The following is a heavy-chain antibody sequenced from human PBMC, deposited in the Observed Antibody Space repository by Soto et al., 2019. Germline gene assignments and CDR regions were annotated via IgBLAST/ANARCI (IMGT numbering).Heavy chain of an antibody. CDR2: VIPVLGQA. D-gene: IGHD1-26*01. Sequence: QVQLVQSGAEVKRPGSSVKVSCKASGGIFSSYAISWLRQAPGQGLEWMGAVIPVLGQAYYAQAVQDRVTITANESTRTAYMELSSLTSEDTAVYFCARVGGVGAPPGADYWGQGTLVTVSS. CDR1: GGIFSSYA. CDR3: ARVGGVGAPPGADY. J-gene: IGHJ4*02. V-gene: IGHV1-69*01.